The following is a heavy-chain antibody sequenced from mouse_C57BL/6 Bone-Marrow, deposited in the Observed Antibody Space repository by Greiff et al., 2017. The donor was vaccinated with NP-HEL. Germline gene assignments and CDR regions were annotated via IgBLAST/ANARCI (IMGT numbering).Heavy chain of an antibody. D-gene: IGHD1-1*01. CDR3: ARSITTVVDHFAY. V-gene: IGHV1-22*01. CDR1: GYTFTDYN. CDR2: INPNNGGT. J-gene: IGHJ3*01. Sequence: EVKLQQSGPELVKPGASVKMSCKASGYTFTDYNMHWVKQSHGKSLEWIGYINPNNGGTSYNQKFKGKATLTVNKSSSTAYMELRSLTSEDSAVYYCARSITTVVDHFAYWGQGTLVTVSA.